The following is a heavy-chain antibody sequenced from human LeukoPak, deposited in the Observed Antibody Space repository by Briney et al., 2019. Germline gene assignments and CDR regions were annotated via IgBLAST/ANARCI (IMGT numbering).Heavy chain of an antibody. D-gene: IGHD3-10*01. CDR1: GYSFMNYW. J-gene: IGHJ4*02. CDR3: ASLFMVRGVIRNFDY. V-gene: IGHV5-51*01. Sequence: GESLKISCKASGYSFMNYWIGWVRQMPGKGLQWMGIIYPGDSDTRYSPSFQGQVTISADMSISTAYLQWSSLKASDTAMYYCASLFMVRGVIRNFDYWGQGTLVTVSS. CDR2: IYPGDSDT.